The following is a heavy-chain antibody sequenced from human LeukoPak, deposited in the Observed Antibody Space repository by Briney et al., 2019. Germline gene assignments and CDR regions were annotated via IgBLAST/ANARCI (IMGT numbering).Heavy chain of an antibody. CDR1: GFTFSSYA. V-gene: IGHV3-23*01. CDR2: ISGSGGST. D-gene: IGHD3-22*01. Sequence: GGSLRLSCTASGFTFSSYAMSWVRPAPGKGLEGVSVISGSGGSTYYADSVKGRFTISRDNSKNTLYLQMNSLRDEDAAVYYCAKEYYDSSGCLDYWGQGTLVTVSS. J-gene: IGHJ4*02. CDR3: AKEYYDSSGCLDY.